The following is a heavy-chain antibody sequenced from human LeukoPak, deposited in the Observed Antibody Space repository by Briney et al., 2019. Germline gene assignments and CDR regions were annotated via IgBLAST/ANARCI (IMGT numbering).Heavy chain of an antibody. CDR3: ARSDTSGWPYDY. D-gene: IGHD6-19*01. V-gene: IGHV5-51*01. CDR2: IHPRESGT. CDR1: GYTFTNYW. J-gene: IGHJ4*02. Sequence: GESLQISCKGSGYTFTNYWIAWVRQMPGKGLEWMGIIHPRESGTTYSPSFQGQVTISVDKSITTAYLQWNSLKASDTALYYCARSDTSGWPYDYWGQGTLVTVSS.